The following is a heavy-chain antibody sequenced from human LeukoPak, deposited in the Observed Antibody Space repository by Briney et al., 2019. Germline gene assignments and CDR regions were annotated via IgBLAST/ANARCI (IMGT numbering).Heavy chain of an antibody. CDR3: AKGLALSGDDY. D-gene: IGHD3-10*01. CDR2: INPNNGDT. Sequence: GASVKVSCKAFGYTFTDYYIHWVRQAPGQGLEWVGWINPNNGDTTYGQKFQGRVTVTRDTSISTAYMELSRLRSDDTATYYCAKGLALSGDDYWGQGTLVTVSS. V-gene: IGHV1-2*02. CDR1: GYTFTDYY. J-gene: IGHJ4*02.